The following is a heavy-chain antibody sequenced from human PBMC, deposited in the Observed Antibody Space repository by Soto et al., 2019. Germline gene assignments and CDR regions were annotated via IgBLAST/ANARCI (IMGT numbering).Heavy chain of an antibody. D-gene: IGHD3-9*01. V-gene: IGHV3-15*07. CDR3: TTHNYDILTGPIYYYYGMDV. CDR1: GFTFSNAW. CDR2: IKSKTDGGTT. J-gene: IGHJ6*02. Sequence: GGSLRLSCAASGFTFSNAWMNWVRQAPGKGLEWVGRIKSKTDGGTTDYAAPVKGRFTISRDDSKNTLYLQMNSLKTEDTAVYYCTTHNYDILTGPIYYYYGMDVWGQGTTVTVSS.